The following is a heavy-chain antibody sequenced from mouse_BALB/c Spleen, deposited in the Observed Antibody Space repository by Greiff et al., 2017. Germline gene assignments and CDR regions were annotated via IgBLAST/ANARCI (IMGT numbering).Heavy chain of an antibody. CDR3: ARYGNYPIFDY. CDR1: GFSLSTSGMG. V-gene: IGHV8-12*01. J-gene: IGHJ2*01. D-gene: IGHD2-1*01. CDR2: IYWDDDK. Sequence: QVTLKVSGPGILQPSQTLSLTCSFSGFSLSTSGMGVSWIRQPSGKGLEWLAHIYWDDDKRYNPSLKSRLTISKDTSSNQVFLKITSVDTADTATSYCARYGNYPIFDYWGQGTTLTVSS.